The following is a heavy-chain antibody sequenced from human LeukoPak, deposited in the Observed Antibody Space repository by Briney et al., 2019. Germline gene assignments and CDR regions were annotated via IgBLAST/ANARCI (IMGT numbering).Heavy chain of an antibody. CDR3: ARVAAVAAPSDS. CDR1: GFTFSSYS. CDR2: ISSSSSYI. J-gene: IGHJ4*02. D-gene: IGHD6-19*01. Sequence: GGSLRLSCAASGFTFSSYSMNWVRQAPGKGLEGVSSISSSSSYIYYADSVKGRFTISREHAKNSLYLQTNSLRAEDTAVYYCARVAAVAAPSDSWGQGTLVTVSS. V-gene: IGHV3-21*01.